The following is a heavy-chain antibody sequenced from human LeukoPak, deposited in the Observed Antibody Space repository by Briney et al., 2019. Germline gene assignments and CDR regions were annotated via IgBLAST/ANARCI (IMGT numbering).Heavy chain of an antibody. V-gene: IGHV3-9*01. J-gene: IGHJ4*01. CDR2: ISWNSGSI. CDR1: GFTFDDYA. CDR3: AKDGGNGYDYGVYFDY. D-gene: IGHD3-22*01. Sequence: PGRSLRLSCAASGFTFDDYAMHWVRHAPGKGLEWVSGISWNSGSIGYADSVKGRFTISRDNAKNSLYLQMSSLRAEDTALYYCAKDGGNGYDYGVYFDYWGQGTLVTVSS.